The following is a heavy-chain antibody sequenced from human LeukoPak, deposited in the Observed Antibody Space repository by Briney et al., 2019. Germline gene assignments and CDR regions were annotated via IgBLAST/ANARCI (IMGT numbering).Heavy chain of an antibody. D-gene: IGHD5/OR15-5a*01. CDR1: GFTFSSYS. J-gene: IGHJ4*02. CDR3: ARDLRNWDTLDY. CDR2: ISGSSSYI. Sequence: PGGSLRLSCAASGFTFSSYSMNWVRQAPGKGLEWVSSISGSSSYIHYTDSVKGRFTISRDNAKNSLYLQMNSLRAEDTAVYYCARDLRNWDTLDYWGQGTLVTVSS. V-gene: IGHV3-21*01.